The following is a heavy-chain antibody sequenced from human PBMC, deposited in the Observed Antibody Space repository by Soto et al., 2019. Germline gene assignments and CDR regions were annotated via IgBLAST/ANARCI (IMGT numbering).Heavy chain of an antibody. D-gene: IGHD3-16*01. CDR3: AGERGSITVRGPFDI. CDR2: IYHGGST. CDR1: SGSISSNXW. J-gene: IGHJ3*02. V-gene: IGHV4-4*02. Sequence: QVQLQESGPGLVKPSGTLSLTCTVTSGSISSNXWXSWVXQXPXRXXXWIWEIYHGGSTNYNPSLKSRVTISLDKSRNQCSLRLSYVTAADTAVYYCAGERGSITVRGPFDIWGQGTLVTVSS.